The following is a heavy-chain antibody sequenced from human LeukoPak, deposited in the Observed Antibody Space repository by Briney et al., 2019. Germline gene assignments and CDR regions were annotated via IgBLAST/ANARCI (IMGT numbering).Heavy chain of an antibody. V-gene: IGHV4-34*01. CDR2: INHSGST. D-gene: IGHD3-10*02. CDR1: GGSFSGYY. Sequence: SETLSLTCAVYGGSFSGYYWSWIRQPPGKGLEWIGEINHSGSTYYNPSLKSRVTISVDTSKNQFSLKLSSVTAADTAVYYCARARWKMYYYFPKCYFVYWGKETLVTVSS. J-gene: IGHJ4*02. CDR3: ARARWKMYYYFPKCYFVY.